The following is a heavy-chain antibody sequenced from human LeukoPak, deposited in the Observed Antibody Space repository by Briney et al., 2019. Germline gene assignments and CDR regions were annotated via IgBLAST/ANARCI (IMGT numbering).Heavy chain of an antibody. CDR2: IYTSGST. CDR1: GGSISSGSYY. CDR3: ARDIGDPLDWFDP. V-gene: IGHV4-61*02. Sequence: PSETLSLTCTVSGGSISSGSYYWSWIRQPAGKGLEWIGRIYTSGSTNYNPSLKSRVTISVDTSKNQFSLKLSPVTAADTAVYYCARDIGDPLDWFDPWGQGTLVTVSS. J-gene: IGHJ5*02. D-gene: IGHD3-16*01.